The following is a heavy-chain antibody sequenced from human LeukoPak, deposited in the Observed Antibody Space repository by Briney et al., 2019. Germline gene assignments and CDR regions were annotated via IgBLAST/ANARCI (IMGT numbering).Heavy chain of an antibody. J-gene: IGHJ4*02. Sequence: GESLKISCKGSGYSFTSYWIGWVRQMPGKGLEWMGIIYPGDSDTRYGPSFQGQVTISADKSISTAYLQWSSLKASDTAMYYCARHSRAAAGQGGGNFDYWGQGTLVTVSS. D-gene: IGHD6-13*01. CDR1: GYSFTSYW. CDR3: ARHSRAAAGQGGGNFDY. CDR2: IYPGDSDT. V-gene: IGHV5-51*01.